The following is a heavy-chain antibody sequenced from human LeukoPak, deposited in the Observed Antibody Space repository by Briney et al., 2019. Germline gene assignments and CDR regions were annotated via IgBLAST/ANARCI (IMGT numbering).Heavy chain of an antibody. D-gene: IGHD4/OR15-4a*01. Sequence: SETLSLTCTVSGGSISSYYWSWIRQPPGKGLEWIGYIYYSGSTNYNPSLKSRVTISVDTSKNQFSLKLSSVTAADTAVYYCARATNYYFDYWGQGTLVTVSS. V-gene: IGHV4-59*01. CDR3: ARATNYYFDY. CDR1: GGSISSYY. J-gene: IGHJ4*02. CDR2: IYYSGST.